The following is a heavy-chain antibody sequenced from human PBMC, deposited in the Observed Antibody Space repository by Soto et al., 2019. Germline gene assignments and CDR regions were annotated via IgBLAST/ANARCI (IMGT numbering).Heavy chain of an antibody. V-gene: IGHV1-18*01. J-gene: IGHJ4*02. CDR3: ARDRIAAAGTSFGRFDY. Sequence: VSVKVSCKASGYTFTSYGISWVRQAPGQGLEWMGWISAYNGNTNYAQKLQGRVTMTTDTSTSTAYMELRSLRSDDTAVYYCARDRIAAAGTSFGRFDYWGQGTLVTVSS. CDR2: ISAYNGNT. CDR1: GYTFTSYG. D-gene: IGHD6-13*01.